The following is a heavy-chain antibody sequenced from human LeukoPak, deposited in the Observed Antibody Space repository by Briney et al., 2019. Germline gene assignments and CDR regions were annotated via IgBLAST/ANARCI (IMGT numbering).Heavy chain of an antibody. CDR2: IYTSGST. D-gene: IGHD3-16*01. CDR3: ARDPVFWGDWYFDL. J-gene: IGHJ2*01. Sequence: PSETLSLTCTVSGGSLSSGSYYWSWIRQPAGKGLEWIGRIYTSGSTNYNPSLKSRVTISVDTSKNQFSLKLSSVTAADTAVYYCARDPVFWGDWYFDLWGRGTLVTVSS. CDR1: GGSLSSGSYY. V-gene: IGHV4-61*02.